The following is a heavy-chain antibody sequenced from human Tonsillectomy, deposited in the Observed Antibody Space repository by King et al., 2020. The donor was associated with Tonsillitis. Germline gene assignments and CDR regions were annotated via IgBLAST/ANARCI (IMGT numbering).Heavy chain of an antibody. CDR1: GGTFSSYA. Sequence: QLVQSGAEVKKPGSSVKVSCKASGGTFSSYAISWVRQAPGQGLEWMGGIIPIFGTANYAQKFQGSVTITADESTSTAYMELSSLRSEDTAVYYCACFYDDMSGYYDVADYGGQGTLVTVSA. D-gene: IGHD3-22*01. J-gene: IGHJ4*02. CDR3: ACFYDDMSGYYDVADY. V-gene: IGHV1-69*01. CDR2: IIPIFGTA.